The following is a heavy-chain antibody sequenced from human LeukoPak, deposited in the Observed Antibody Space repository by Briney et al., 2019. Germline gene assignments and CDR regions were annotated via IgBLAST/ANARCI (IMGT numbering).Heavy chain of an antibody. CDR3: AKRFSSGWRYAFDI. J-gene: IGHJ3*02. CDR1: GFTVSSFY. Sequence: GGSLRLSCAASGFTVSSFYMTWVHQAPGKGLDWVSVLYSGGDTYYADSVKGRFTISRDKSKNTLFLQMNSLRAEDTAIYYCAKRFSSGWRYAFDIWGQGTMVTVSS. D-gene: IGHD6-19*01. CDR2: LYSGGDT. V-gene: IGHV3-53*01.